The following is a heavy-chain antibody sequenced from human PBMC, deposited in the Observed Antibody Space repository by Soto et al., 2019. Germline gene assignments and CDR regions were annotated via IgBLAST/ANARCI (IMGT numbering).Heavy chain of an antibody. V-gene: IGHV3-53*01. J-gene: IGHJ4*02. CDR1: GFTVSSNY. CDR2: IYSGGST. D-gene: IGHD6-19*01. CDR3: ARAGTSSGPAAFDY. Sequence: GGSLRLSCAASGFTVSSNYMSWVRQAPWKGLEWVSVIYSGGSTYYADSVKGRFTISRDNSKNTLYLQMNSLRAEDTAVYYCARAGTSSGPAAFDYWGQGTLVTVSS.